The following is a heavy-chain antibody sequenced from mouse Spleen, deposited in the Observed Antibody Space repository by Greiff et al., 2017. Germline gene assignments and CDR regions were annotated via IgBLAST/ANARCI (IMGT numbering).Heavy chain of an antibody. CDR3: ARDLNWDAFDY. Sequence: EVKLQESGPGLVKPSQSLSLTCSVTGYSITSGYYWNWIRQFPGNKLEWMGYISYDGSNNYNPSLKNRISITRDTSKNQFFLKLNSVTTEDTATYYCARDLNWDAFDYWGQGTTLTVSS. CDR2: ISYDGSN. D-gene: IGHD4-1*02. J-gene: IGHJ2*01. CDR1: GYSITSGYY. V-gene: IGHV3-6*01.